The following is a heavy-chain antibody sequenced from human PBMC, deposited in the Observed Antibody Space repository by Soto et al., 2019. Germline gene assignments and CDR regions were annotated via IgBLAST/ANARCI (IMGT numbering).Heavy chain of an antibody. J-gene: IGHJ6*02. D-gene: IGHD2-21*02. CDR2: IYYSGST. Sequence: PSETLSLTCAVSGGSISSRNWWSWVRQPPGKGLEWIGEIYYSGSTNYNPSLKSRVTISVDTSKNQFSLKLSSVTAADTAVYYCARDLEYCGGDCLYYGMDVWGQGTTVTVSS. CDR1: GGSISSRNW. CDR3: ARDLEYCGGDCLYYGMDV. V-gene: IGHV4-4*02.